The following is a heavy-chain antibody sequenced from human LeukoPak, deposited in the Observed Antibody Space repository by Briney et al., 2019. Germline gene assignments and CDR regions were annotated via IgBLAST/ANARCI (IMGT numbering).Heavy chain of an antibody. CDR2: INWNGGST. CDR3: ARLKAAAGSNFDY. Sequence: GGSLRLSCAASGFTFDDYGMSWVRQAPGKGLEWVSGINWNGGSTSHADSVKGRFTISRDTAKNSLYLQMNSLRAEDTALYYCARLKAAAGSNFDYWGQGTLVTVSS. D-gene: IGHD6-13*01. V-gene: IGHV3-20*04. J-gene: IGHJ4*02. CDR1: GFTFDDYG.